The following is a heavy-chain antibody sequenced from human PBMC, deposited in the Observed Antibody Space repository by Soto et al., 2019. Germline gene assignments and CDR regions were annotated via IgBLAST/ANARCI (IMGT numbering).Heavy chain of an antibody. D-gene: IGHD6-6*01. CDR3: ARGVIAARPGWFDP. V-gene: IGHV4-34*01. CDR1: GASISGFY. Sequence: SETLSLTCTVSGASISGFYWSWIRQPPGKGLEWIGEINHSGSTNYNPSLKSRVTISVDTSKNQFSLKLSSVTAADTAVYYCARGVIAARPGWFDPWGQGTLVTVSS. J-gene: IGHJ5*02. CDR2: INHSGST.